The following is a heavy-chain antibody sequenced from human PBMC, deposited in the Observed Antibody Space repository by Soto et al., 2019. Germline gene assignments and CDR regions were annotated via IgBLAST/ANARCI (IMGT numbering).Heavy chain of an antibody. CDR2: IYHSGST. CDR3: ERDDNWFDP. J-gene: IGHJ5*02. Sequence: SETLSLTCAVSGYSISSGYYWAWIRQPPGKGLEWIGSIYHSGSTSYNPSLKNRVTISIDTSKNQFSLKLTSVTAADTAVYYCERDDNWFDPCGQRTLVTVSS. V-gene: IGHV4-38-2*02. CDR1: GYSISSGYY.